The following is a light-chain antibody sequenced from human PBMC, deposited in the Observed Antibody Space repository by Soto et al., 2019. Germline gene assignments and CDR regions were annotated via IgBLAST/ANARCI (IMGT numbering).Light chain of an antibody. CDR2: AAS. Sequence: DIQMTQSPSSLSASVGDRVTITCRAGQTITGYLNRYRQKPGKAPELLIYAASYLGNGVPSRFSGSGSGTYFTLTISSLQLEDFATYYCQQSHTNPLTFGGGTKVDIK. CDR1: QTITGY. V-gene: IGKV1-39*01. CDR3: QQSHTNPLT. J-gene: IGKJ4*01.